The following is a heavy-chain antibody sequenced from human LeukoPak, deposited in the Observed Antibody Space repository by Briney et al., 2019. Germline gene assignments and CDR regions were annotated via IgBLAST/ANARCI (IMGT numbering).Heavy chain of an antibody. J-gene: IGHJ4*02. Sequence: GGSLRLSCATSQFIFSDYYMNWHRQAPGKGREWLAYLSGSGTNIYYADSVKGRFTISRDNTKNLLFLQMTSLTAEDTAVYYCARGVSSDFWGQGTLVTVSS. V-gene: IGHV3-11*01. CDR3: ARGVSSDF. D-gene: IGHD2-8*01. CDR2: LSGSGTNI. CDR1: QFIFSDYY.